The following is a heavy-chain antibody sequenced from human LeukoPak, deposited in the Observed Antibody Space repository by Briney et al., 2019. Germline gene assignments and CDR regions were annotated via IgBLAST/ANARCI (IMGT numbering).Heavy chain of an antibody. D-gene: IGHD6-13*01. CDR2: IYNSESI. Sequence: PSETLSLTCAVSGGSINGYYWSWIRPPAGKGLEWIGRIYNSESIIYIPPLKSRVTMSIDTSKNQFSLKLNSVTAADTAVYYCARDRSSSYTRDWFDPWGRGALVTVSS. V-gene: IGHV4-4*07. CDR1: GGSINGYY. CDR3: ARDRSSSYTRDWFDP. J-gene: IGHJ5*02.